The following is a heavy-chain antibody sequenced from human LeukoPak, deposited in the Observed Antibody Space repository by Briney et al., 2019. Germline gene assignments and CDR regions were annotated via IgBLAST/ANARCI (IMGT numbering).Heavy chain of an antibody. Sequence: GGSLRLSCAASGFTFSDYYMSWIRQAPGKGLEWVANIKQDGSEKYYVDSVKGRFTISRDNAKNSLYLQMNSLRAEDTAVYYCAREHPYNYDYVWGSYRYYFDYWGQGTLVTVSS. V-gene: IGHV3-7*01. J-gene: IGHJ4*02. CDR2: IKQDGSEK. CDR3: AREHPYNYDYVWGSYRYYFDY. CDR1: GFTFSDYY. D-gene: IGHD3-16*02.